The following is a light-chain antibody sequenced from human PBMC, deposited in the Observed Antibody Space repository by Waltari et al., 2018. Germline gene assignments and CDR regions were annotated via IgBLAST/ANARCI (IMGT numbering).Light chain of an antibody. CDR2: VAS. J-gene: IGKJ4*01. CDR3: QQRSNWPLT. Sequence: EIVLTQSPATLSLSPGERATLSCRASQSVSSYLAWYQQKPGQAPRLLIYVASNRATGIPARFSGSESGTDFTLTISSLEPEDFAVYYCQQRSNWPLTFGGGTKLEIK. V-gene: IGKV3-11*01. CDR1: QSVSSY.